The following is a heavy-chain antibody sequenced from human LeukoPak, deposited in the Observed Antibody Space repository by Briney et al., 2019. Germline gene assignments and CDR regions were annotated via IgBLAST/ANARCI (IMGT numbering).Heavy chain of an antibody. D-gene: IGHD1-1*01. Sequence: PGESLRLSCAASGFTFSDYAMNWVRQAPGKGLEWVSVISGSGGSTYYADSLKGRFTISRDNSKNTLYLQMNSLRAEDTAVYYCAKVRGLESRNYYFDYWGQGTLVTVSS. CDR1: GFTFSDYA. J-gene: IGHJ4*02. CDR3: AKVRGLESRNYYFDY. V-gene: IGHV3-23*01. CDR2: ISGSGGST.